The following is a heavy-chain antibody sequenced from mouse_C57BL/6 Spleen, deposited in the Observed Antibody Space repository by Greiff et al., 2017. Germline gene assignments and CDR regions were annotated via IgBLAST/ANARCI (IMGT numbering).Heavy chain of an antibody. CDR1: GFTFSDYG. CDR3: AKGDYGNYRGYYFDY. J-gene: IGHJ2*01. D-gene: IGHD2-1*01. Sequence: EVKLMESGGGLVKPGGSLKLSCAASGFTFSDYGMHWVRQAPEKGLAWVAYISSGSSTNYYADTVKGRFTISRDNAKNTLFLQMTSLRSEDTAMYYCAKGDYGNYRGYYFDYWGQGTTLTVSS. V-gene: IGHV5-17*01. CDR2: ISSGSSTN.